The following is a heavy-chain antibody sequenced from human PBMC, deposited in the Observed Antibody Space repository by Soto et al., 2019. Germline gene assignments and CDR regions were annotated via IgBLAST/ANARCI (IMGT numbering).Heavy chain of an antibody. CDR3: AGELKTVGVGTGSGGFSAFDY. J-gene: IGHJ4*02. V-gene: IGHV3-30-3*01. D-gene: IGHD6-19*01. CDR1: GFTFSAYA. Sequence: QVQLVESGGGVVQPGRSLRLSCAASGFTFSAYAMHWVRQAPGKGLEWVAVISYDESNIYYADSVKGRFTISRDNSENTLDLQMNALRAGDTARYSCAGELKTVGVGTGSGGFSAFDYWGQGALVTGSS. CDR2: ISYDESNI.